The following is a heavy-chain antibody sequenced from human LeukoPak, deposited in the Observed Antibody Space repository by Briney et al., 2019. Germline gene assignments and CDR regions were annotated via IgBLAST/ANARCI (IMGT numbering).Heavy chain of an antibody. Sequence: GGSLRLSCTASGFSFSGHWMHWARQLPGKGLVWVSRISPTGSTTSYADSVKGRFTVSRDNSKHTLYLQMNSLRAEDTAVYYCAKASRGGATRNPFDYWGQGTLVTVSS. CDR3: AKASRGGATRNPFDY. D-gene: IGHD1-26*01. CDR1: GFSFSGHW. CDR2: ISPTGSTT. J-gene: IGHJ4*02. V-gene: IGHV3-74*01.